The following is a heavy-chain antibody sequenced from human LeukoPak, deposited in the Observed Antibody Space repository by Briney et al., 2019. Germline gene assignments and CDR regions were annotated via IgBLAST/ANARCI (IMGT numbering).Heavy chain of an antibody. CDR1: GFTFSSYE. Sequence: PGGSLRLSCAASGFTFSSYEMNWVRQAPGKGLEWVSYISSSGSTIYYADSVKGRFTISRDNAKNSLYLQMNSLRAEDTAVYYCARARRLAYVGAFDIWGQGTMVTVSS. D-gene: IGHD3-16*01. V-gene: IGHV3-48*03. J-gene: IGHJ3*02. CDR2: ISSSGSTI. CDR3: ARARRLAYVGAFDI.